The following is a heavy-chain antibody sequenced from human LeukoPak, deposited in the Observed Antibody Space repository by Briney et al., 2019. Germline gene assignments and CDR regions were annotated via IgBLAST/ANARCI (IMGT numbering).Heavy chain of an antibody. D-gene: IGHD5-18*01. J-gene: IGHJ6*03. CDR1: GFTFSDYY. Sequence: PGGSLRLSCAASGFTFSDYYMSWIRQAPGKGLEWVSYISSSGSTIYYADSVKGRSTISRDNAKNSPYLQMNSLRAEDTAVYYCARVGGGYSYGYPYYYYMDVWGKGTTVTVSS. CDR2: ISSSGSTI. V-gene: IGHV3-11*04. CDR3: ARVGGGYSYGYPYYYYMDV.